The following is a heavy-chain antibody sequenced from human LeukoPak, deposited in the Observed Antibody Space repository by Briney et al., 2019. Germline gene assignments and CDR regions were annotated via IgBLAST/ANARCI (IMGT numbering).Heavy chain of an antibody. CDR3: ARGFASFAP. CDR2: IKKDGSEK. Sequence: GGSLRLSCVVSGFTLSSYWMSWVRQAPGKGLEWVANIKKDGSEKYYVDSVKGRFTIFRDNAKNSLYLQMNSLRAEDTAVYYCARGFASFAPWGQGTLVTVSS. CDR1: GFTLSSYW. V-gene: IGHV3-7*01. J-gene: IGHJ5*02.